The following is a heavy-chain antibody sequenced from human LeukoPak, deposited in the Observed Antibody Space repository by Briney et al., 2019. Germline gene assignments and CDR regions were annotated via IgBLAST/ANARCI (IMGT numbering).Heavy chain of an antibody. D-gene: IGHD3-22*01. J-gene: IGHJ4*02. CDR1: GFTFSDYY. CDR3: ARDRYHDSSGYSLY. CDR2: ISSRGNSI. Sequence: GGSLRLSCAASGFTFSDYYMSWIRQAPGKGLEWVSYISSRGNSIYFADSVKGRITISRDNAKNSLYLQMNSLRAEDTAVYYCARDRYHDSSGYSLYWGQGTLVTVSS. V-gene: IGHV3-11*04.